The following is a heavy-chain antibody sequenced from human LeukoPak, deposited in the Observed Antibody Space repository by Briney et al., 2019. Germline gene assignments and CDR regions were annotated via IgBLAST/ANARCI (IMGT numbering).Heavy chain of an antibody. D-gene: IGHD6-19*01. Sequence: SETLSLTCAVYGGSFSGYYWSWISHPPGKGLGWHREVILRGRSNYNPSLRSRVTFPVDTSKNQFFLKWSSVTAADTAVYYCARTEQWLVRGPGAWGQGTLVTVSS. CDR2: VILRGRS. J-gene: IGHJ4*02. CDR1: GGSFSGYY. V-gene: IGHV4-34*12. CDR3: ARTEQWLVRGPGA.